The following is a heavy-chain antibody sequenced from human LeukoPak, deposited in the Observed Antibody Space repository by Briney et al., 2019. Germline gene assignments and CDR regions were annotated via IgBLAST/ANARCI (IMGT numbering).Heavy chain of an antibody. CDR2: IIGSGGST. D-gene: IGHD3-22*01. V-gene: IGHV3-23*01. Sequence: PSETLSLTCTVSGGSISSSYWSWVRQAPGKGLEWVSDIIGSGGSTYYADSVKGRFTISRDTSTNPMSLHIHKRRAEDPALSPVERDFTPVVYYDSRPLWGQGTMVTDSS. CDR3: ERDFTPVVYYDSRPL. CDR1: GGSISSSY. J-gene: IGHJ3*01.